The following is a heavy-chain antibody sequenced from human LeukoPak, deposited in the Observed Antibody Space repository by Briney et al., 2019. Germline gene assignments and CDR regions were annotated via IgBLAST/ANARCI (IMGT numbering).Heavy chain of an antibody. V-gene: IGHV5-51*01. CDR1: GYNFPIYW. Sequence: GESLKISCKGSGYNFPIYWIAWVRQMPGKGLEWMGIIYPADSDTTYSPSFQGQVTFSADKSINTAYLQWSSLKASDTAMYYCARPMGGDILTGYYFDYWGQGTLVTVSS. CDR2: IYPADSDT. CDR3: ARPMGGDILTGYYFDY. J-gene: IGHJ4*02. D-gene: IGHD3-9*01.